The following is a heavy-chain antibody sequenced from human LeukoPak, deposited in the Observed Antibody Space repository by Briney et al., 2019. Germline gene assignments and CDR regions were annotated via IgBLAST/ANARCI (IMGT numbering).Heavy chain of an antibody. D-gene: IGHD2-2*02. CDR3: ATGVGYDSSYNPRDY. V-gene: IGHV3-48*01. CDR1: GFTLSTYN. CDR2: MSSSSNTI. Sequence: GGSLRLSCAASGFTLSTYNMNWVRQAPGKGPEWISYMSSSSNTIFYADSVKGRFTISRDSVNNSLYLQMNGLRGEDTAVYYCATGVGYDSSYNPRDYWGQGTLVTVSS. J-gene: IGHJ4*02.